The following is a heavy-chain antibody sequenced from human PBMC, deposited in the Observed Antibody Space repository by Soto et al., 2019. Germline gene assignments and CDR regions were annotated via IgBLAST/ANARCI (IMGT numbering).Heavy chain of an antibody. Sequence: QVQLQESGPGLVKPSETLSLICTVSGGSVTSGTYYWSWIRQPPGKGLEWIGYISYSGSTDYNPSLKSRVTISADTSKNQFSLKLSSVTAADTAEYYCAREWSYFDYWGQGTLVTVSS. CDR1: GGSVTSGTYY. CDR2: ISYSGST. CDR3: AREWSYFDY. V-gene: IGHV4-61*01. D-gene: IGHD2-8*01. J-gene: IGHJ4*02.